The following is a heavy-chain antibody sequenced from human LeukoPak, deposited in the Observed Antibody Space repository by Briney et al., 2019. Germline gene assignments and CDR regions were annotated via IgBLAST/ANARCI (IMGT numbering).Heavy chain of an antibody. D-gene: IGHD6-19*01. V-gene: IGHV4-30-2*01. J-gene: IGHJ5*02. Sequence: PSQTLSLTCAVSGGSISSGGYSWSWIRQPPGKGLEWIGYIYRTGSTNYNPSLKSRVTITPDTSKNQFSLRLTSVTAADTAVYYCAREGTYGWYNWFDPWGQGTLVTVSS. CDR2: IYRTGST. CDR3: AREGTYGWYNWFDP. CDR1: GGSISSGGYS.